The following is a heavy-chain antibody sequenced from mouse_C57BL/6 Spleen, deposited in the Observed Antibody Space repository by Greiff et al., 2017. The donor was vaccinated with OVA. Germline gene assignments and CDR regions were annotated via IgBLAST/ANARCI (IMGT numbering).Heavy chain of an antibody. Sequence: VQLQQPGAELVKPGASVKLSCKASGYTFTSYWMQWVKQRPGQGLEWIGEIDPSDSYTNYNQKFKGKATLTVDTSSSTAYMQLSSLTSEDSAVYYCARPEGSSGYSFAYWGQGTLVTVSA. CDR1: GYTFTSYW. V-gene: IGHV1-50*01. J-gene: IGHJ3*01. CDR2: IDPSDSYT. CDR3: ARPEGSSGYSFAY. D-gene: IGHD3-2*02.